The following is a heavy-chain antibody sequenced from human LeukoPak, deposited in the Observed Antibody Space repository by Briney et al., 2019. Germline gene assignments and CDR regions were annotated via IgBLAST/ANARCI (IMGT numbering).Heavy chain of an antibody. Sequence: ASVKVSCKASGYTFTGYYMHWVRQAPGQGLEWMGWINPNSGGTNYAQKFQGRVTMTRDTSISTAYMELSRLRSDDTAVYYCARTQRSADGTVFSDLWGQGTLVTVSP. CDR1: GYTFTGYY. V-gene: IGHV1-2*02. CDR3: ARTQRSADGTVFSDL. D-gene: IGHD6-13*01. J-gene: IGHJ1*01. CDR2: INPNSGGT.